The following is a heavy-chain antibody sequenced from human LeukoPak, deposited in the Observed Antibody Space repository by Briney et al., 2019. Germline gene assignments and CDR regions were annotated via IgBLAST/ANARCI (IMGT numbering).Heavy chain of an antibody. D-gene: IGHD4-23*01. CDR1: GGSISSGDYY. Sequence: SQTLSLTCTVSGGSISSGDYYWTWIRQTPGKGLEWIGYIYYSGSTNYNPSLKSRVTISVDTSKNQFSLRLTSVTAADTALYYCAGGDYGGNSGTGYWGQGALVTVSS. CDR2: IYYSGST. CDR3: AGGDYGGNSGTGY. V-gene: IGHV4-61*08. J-gene: IGHJ4*02.